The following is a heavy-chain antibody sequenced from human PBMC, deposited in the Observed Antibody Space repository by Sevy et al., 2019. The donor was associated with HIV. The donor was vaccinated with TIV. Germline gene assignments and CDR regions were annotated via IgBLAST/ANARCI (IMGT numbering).Heavy chain of an antibody. V-gene: IGHV3-30-3*01. CDR1: GFTFSSYA. CDR2: ISYDGSNK. Sequence: GGSLRLSCAASGFTFSSYAMHWVRQAPGKVLEWVAVISYDGSNKYYADSVKGRFTISRDNSKNTLYLQMNSLRAEDTAVYYCARGEGSTYYYDSSGYLYAFDIWGQGTMVTVSS. D-gene: IGHD3-22*01. CDR3: ARGEGSTYYYDSSGYLYAFDI. J-gene: IGHJ3*02.